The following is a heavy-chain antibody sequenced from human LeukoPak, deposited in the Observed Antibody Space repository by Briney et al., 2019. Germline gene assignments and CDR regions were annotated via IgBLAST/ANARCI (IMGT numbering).Heavy chain of an antibody. D-gene: IGHD2-15*01. CDR2: ISWNSGSI. J-gene: IGHJ5*02. Sequence: PGGSLRLSCAASGFTFDDYAMHWVRQAPGKGLEWVSGISWNSGSIDYADSVKGRFTISRDNAKNSLYLQVNSLRAEDTALYYCAKGLRYCSGGSCYHSWFDPWGQGTLVTVSS. CDR1: GFTFDDYA. V-gene: IGHV3-9*01. CDR3: AKGLRYCSGGSCYHSWFDP.